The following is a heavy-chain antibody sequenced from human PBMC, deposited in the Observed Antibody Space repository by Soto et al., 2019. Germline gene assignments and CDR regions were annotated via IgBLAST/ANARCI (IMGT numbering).Heavy chain of an antibody. CDR2: VYYTGTT. CDR1: GGFVSSASYF. Sequence: QVQLQESGPGLVKPSETLSLTCTVSGGFVSSASYFWSWIRQPPGKEMEFIAYVYYTGTTKYSPSLKSRASISLDQAKKQFPLKLSSVNNSETALYYFGRMRVGEVPYWFDPWGQGNLVTVS. D-gene: IGHD3-3*01. J-gene: IGHJ5*02. V-gene: IGHV4-61*01. CDR3: GRMRVGEVPYWFDP.